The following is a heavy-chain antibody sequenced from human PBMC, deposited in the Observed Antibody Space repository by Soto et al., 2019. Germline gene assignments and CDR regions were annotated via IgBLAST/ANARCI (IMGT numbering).Heavy chain of an antibody. J-gene: IGHJ4*02. CDR2: IDPSDSQT. Sequence: LGESLKISCKGSGYSFAGYWITWVRQKPGKGLEWMGRIDPSDSQTYYSPSFRGHVTVSATKRIAYLQMNSLRAEDTAVYYCTKWPANGQSNFEHWGQGTQVTVSS. CDR3: TKWPANGQSNFEH. V-gene: IGHV5-10-1*01. D-gene: IGHD5-12*01. CDR1: GYSFAGYW.